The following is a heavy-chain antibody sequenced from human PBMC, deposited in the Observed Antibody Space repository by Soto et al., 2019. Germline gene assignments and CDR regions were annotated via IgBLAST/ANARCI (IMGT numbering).Heavy chain of an antibody. V-gene: IGHV4-61*01. CDR2: IYYSGST. CDR1: GGSVSSGSYY. Sequence: SETLSLTXTVSGGSVSSGSYYWSWIRQPPGKGLEWIGYIYYSGSTNYNPSLKSRVTISVDTSKNQFSLKLSSVTAADTAVYYCARELVVVITDASFFDYWGQGTLVTVSS. CDR3: ARELVVVITDASFFDY. D-gene: IGHD3-22*01. J-gene: IGHJ4*02.